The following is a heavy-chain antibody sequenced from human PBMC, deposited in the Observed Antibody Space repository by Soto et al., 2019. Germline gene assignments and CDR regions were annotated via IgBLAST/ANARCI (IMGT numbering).Heavy chain of an antibody. CDR2: ISSGSSYI. CDR1: GFTFSSYT. Sequence: GGSLRLSCAASGFTFSSYTMNWVRQAPGKGLEWVSSISSGSSYIYYADSMKGRFTISRDNANSSLYLQINSLRAEDTAVYYCASDGSADWGQGPLVTVS. D-gene: IGHD5-12*01. V-gene: IGHV3-21*01. CDR3: ASDGSAD. J-gene: IGHJ4*02.